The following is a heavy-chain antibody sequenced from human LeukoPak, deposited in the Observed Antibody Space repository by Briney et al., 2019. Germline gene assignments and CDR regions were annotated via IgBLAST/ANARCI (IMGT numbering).Heavy chain of an antibody. J-gene: IGHJ6*02. CDR3: GRVRGITIFGVVISYYYYAMDD. CDR2: ISYDGSNK. D-gene: IGHD3-3*01. CDR1: GFTFSSYA. Sequence: GRSLRLSCAASGFTFSSYAMHWVRQAPGKGLEWVAVISYDGSNKYYADSVKGRFTISRDNSKNTLYLQMNSLRAEDTAVYYCGRVRGITIFGVVISYYYYAMDDWGQGTTVTVSS. V-gene: IGHV3-30-3*01.